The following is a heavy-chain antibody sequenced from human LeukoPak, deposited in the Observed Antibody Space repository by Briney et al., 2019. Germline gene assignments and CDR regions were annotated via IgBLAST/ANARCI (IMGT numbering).Heavy chain of an antibody. D-gene: IGHD1-1*01. Sequence: SETLSLTCTVSGGSISSYYWSWIRQPAGKGLELIRRIYPSGSTNYNPSLKSRVTMSVDTSKNQFSLKLSSVTAADTAVYYCARAPTGTGGWNWFDPWGQGTLVTVSS. CDR2: IYPSGST. J-gene: IGHJ5*02. CDR3: ARAPTGTGGWNWFDP. CDR1: GGSISSYY. V-gene: IGHV4-4*07.